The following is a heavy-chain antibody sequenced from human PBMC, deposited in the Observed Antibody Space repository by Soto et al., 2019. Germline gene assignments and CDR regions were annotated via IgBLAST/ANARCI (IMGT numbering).Heavy chain of an antibody. J-gene: IGHJ6*02. Sequence: VSVKVSCKASGYSFTDYHIHWVRQAPGQGLEWLGRINPKSGGTSTAQKFQGWVTMTTDTSISTASMELTRLTSDDTAIYYCARGDSTDCSNGVCSFFYNHDMDVWGQGTTVTVSS. V-gene: IGHV1-2*04. CDR2: INPKSGGT. D-gene: IGHD2-8*01. CDR3: ARGDSTDCSNGVCSFFYNHDMDV. CDR1: GYSFTDYH.